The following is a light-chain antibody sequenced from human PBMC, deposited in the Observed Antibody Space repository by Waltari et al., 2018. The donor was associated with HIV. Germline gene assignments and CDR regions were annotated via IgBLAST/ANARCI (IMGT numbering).Light chain of an antibody. CDR3: QQSYSTPPYT. CDR1: QSISSY. Sequence: DIQMTQSPSSLSASVGDRVTITCRASQSISSYLNWYQQKPGKAPKLLIYAGSSLHSGVPSRFSGSGSGTDFTLTISSLQPEYFATYYCQQSYSTPPYTFGQGTKLEIK. CDR2: AGS. V-gene: IGKV1-39*01. J-gene: IGKJ2*01.